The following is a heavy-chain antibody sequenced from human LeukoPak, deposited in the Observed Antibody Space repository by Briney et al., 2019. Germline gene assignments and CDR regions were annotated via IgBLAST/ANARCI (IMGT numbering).Heavy chain of an antibody. CDR2: INPNSGGT. Sequence: ASVKVSCKASGHTFTGYYMHWVRQAPGQGLEWMGWINPNSGGTNYAQKFQGRVTMTTDTSITTAYMELNRLRSDDTAVYYCARGPFRNVDTAMIASRFDPWGQGTLVTVSS. D-gene: IGHD5-18*01. J-gene: IGHJ5*02. CDR1: GHTFTGYY. V-gene: IGHV1-2*02. CDR3: ARGPFRNVDTAMIASRFDP.